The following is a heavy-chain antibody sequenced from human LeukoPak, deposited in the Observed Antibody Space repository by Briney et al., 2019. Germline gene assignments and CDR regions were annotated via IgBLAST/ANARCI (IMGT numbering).Heavy chain of an antibody. CDR2: IYTSGST. CDR1: GGSISSYY. Sequence: PSETLSLTCTVSGGSISSYYWSWIRQPAGKGLEWIGRIYTSGSTDYNPSLKSRVTMSVDTSKNRFSLKLSSVTAADTAVYYCAKESVFGVVEDYWGQGTLVTVSS. CDR3: AKESVFGVVEDY. V-gene: IGHV4-4*07. J-gene: IGHJ4*02. D-gene: IGHD3-3*01.